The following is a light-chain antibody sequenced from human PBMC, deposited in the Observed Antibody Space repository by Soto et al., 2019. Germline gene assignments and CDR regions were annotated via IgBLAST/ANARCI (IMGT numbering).Light chain of an antibody. CDR1: QSISSW. Sequence: DIQMTQSPSTLSESVGERVTITCRASQSISSWLAWYQQKPGKAPKLLIYKASSLESGVPSRFSGSGSGTEFTLTISSLQPDDFATYYCQQYNSYPYTFGQGTKVEIK. CDR2: KAS. J-gene: IGKJ2*01. V-gene: IGKV1-5*03. CDR3: QQYNSYPYT.